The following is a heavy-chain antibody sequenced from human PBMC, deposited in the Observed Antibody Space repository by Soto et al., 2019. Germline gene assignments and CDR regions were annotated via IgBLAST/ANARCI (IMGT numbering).Heavy chain of an antibody. Sequence: SEPLSLTCPASVRPITGDYWGWIRQPRAGALENIGHIYYTGSTRYNPSLTSRVTISLDTSREQFSLKLTSVTAADTAVYYCARGRHCTSTSCFGFPSIWFDPWGQGTLVTVSS. D-gene: IGHD2-2*01. CDR1: VRPITGDY. CDR3: ARGRHCTSTSCFGFPSIWFDP. V-gene: IGHV4-59*01. J-gene: IGHJ5*02. CDR2: IYYTGST.